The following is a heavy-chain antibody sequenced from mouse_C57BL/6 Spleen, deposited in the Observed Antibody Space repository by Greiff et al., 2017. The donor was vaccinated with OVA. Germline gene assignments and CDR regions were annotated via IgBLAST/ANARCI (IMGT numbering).Heavy chain of an antibody. J-gene: IGHJ3*01. CDR1: GYTFTEYT. CDR3: ARGDYDGKAWFAY. V-gene: IGHV1-62-2*01. D-gene: IGHD2-4*01. Sequence: VQLQQSGAELVKPGASVKLSCKASGYTFTEYTIHWVKQRYGTVLEWIGWFSTGSGSIRYNEKFKDKATFTADKSSSTVYMERSRLTSEDSAVYFGARGDYDGKAWFAYWGQGTLVTVSA. CDR2: FSTGSGSI.